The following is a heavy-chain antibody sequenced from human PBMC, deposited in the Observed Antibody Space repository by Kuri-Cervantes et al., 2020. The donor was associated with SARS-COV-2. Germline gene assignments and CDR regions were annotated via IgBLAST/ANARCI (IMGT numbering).Heavy chain of an antibody. CDR2: ISSDSSHT. V-gene: IGHV3-11*06. J-gene: IGHJ3*02. Sequence: LSLTCAASGYTFIYSHMSWIRQAPGKGLEWVSYISSDSSHTNNAESVKGRFTISRDNAKNSPYLQMNSLRAEDTAVYYCARLVFVDAFDIWGQGTMVTVSS. D-gene: IGHD2-2*01. CDR3: ARLVFVDAFDI. CDR1: GYTFIYSH.